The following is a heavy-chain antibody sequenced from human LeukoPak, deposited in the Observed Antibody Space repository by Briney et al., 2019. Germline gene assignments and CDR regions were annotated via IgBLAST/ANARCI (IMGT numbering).Heavy chain of an antibody. V-gene: IGHV3-23*01. CDR2: IGTSGGDI. J-gene: IGHJ4*02. Sequence: PGGSLRLSCAASGFIFSGYVMIWVRQAPGKGLEWVSIIGTSGGDIHYADSVKGRFSISRDNSKNTLSPQMNSLRVDDTAVYYCARDPNWGSGYWGQGTLVTVSS. CDR1: GFIFSGYV. D-gene: IGHD7-27*01. CDR3: ARDPNWGSGY.